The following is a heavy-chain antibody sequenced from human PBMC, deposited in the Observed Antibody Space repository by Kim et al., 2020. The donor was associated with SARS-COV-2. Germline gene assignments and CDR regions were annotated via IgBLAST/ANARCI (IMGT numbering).Heavy chain of an antibody. CDR2: IKQDGSEK. CDR1: GFTFSSYW. V-gene: IGHV3-7*03. CDR3: ARVAGGISYYFDS. Sequence: GGSLRLSCAASGFTFSSYWMTWVRQAPGKGLEWVANIKQDGSEKYYVDSVKGRFTISRDNAKNSLYLQMNSLRAEDTAVYYCARVAGGISYYFDSWGQGTLVTVSS. J-gene: IGHJ4*02. D-gene: IGHD3-16*01.